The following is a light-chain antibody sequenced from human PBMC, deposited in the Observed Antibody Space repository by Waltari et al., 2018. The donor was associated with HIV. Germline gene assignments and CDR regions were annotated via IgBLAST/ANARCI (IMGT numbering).Light chain of an antibody. V-gene: IGKV3-11*01. Sequence: EIVLTQSPATLSLSPGERATLSCRASGRVSNYLAWYQQKPGQAPRLLIYGAFNRATGIPARFSASGSGTDFTLTVSSLEPEDFAVYYCQHRNNWAVFGPGTKVDI. CDR3: QHRNNWAV. J-gene: IGKJ3*01. CDR1: GRVSNY. CDR2: GAF.